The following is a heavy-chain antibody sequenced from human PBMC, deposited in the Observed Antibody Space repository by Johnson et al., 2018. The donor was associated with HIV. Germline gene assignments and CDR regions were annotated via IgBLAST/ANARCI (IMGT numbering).Heavy chain of an antibody. J-gene: IGHJ3*02. CDR1: GFTFSSYD. CDR3: ARDSVRELQLPDGFDI. Sequence: VQLVESGGGVVQPGRSLRLSCAASGFTFSSYDMHWVRQATGKGLEWVSAIGTAGDTYYPGSVKGRFTISRDNSKNTLYLQMNSLRAEDTAVYYCARDSVRELQLPDGFDIWGQGTMVTVSS. V-gene: IGHV3-13*01. D-gene: IGHD1-7*01. CDR2: IGTAGDT.